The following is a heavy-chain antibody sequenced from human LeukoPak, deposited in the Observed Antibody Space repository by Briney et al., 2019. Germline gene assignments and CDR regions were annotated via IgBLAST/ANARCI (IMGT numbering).Heavy chain of an antibody. Sequence: ASVKVSCKVSGYTLTELSMHWVRRAPGKGLEWMGGFDPEDGETIYAQKFQGRVTMTEDTSTDTAYMELSSLRSEDTAVYYCATCTIFTNWFDPWGQGTLVTVSS. CDR2: FDPEDGET. CDR1: GYTLTELS. CDR3: ATCTIFTNWFDP. J-gene: IGHJ5*02. D-gene: IGHD3-9*01. V-gene: IGHV1-24*01.